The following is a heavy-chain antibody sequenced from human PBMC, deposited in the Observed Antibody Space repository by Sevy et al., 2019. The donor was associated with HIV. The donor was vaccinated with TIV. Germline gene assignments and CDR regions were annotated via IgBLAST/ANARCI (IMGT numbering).Heavy chain of an antibody. CDR1: GGSISSGDYY. D-gene: IGHD3-10*01. CDR2: IYYSGST. J-gene: IGHJ5*02. CDR3: ARAPITMVRGIWFDP. Sequence: SETLSLTCTVSGGSISSGDYYWSWIRQPPGKGLEWIGYIYYSGSTYYNPSLKSRLTTSLDMSKNQFSLKLSSVTAADTAVYYCARAPITMVRGIWFDPWGQGTLVTVSS. V-gene: IGHV4-30-4*01.